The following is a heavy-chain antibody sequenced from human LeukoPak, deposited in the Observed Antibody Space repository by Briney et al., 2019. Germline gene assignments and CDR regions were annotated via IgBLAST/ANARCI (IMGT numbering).Heavy chain of an antibody. D-gene: IGHD6-6*01. Sequence: SETLSLTCTVSGGSTSSYYWSWIRQPPGKGLEWIGYIYTSGSTNYNPSLKSRVTISVDTSKNQFSLKLSSVTAADTAVYYCARHLPYSSSSSVLFDYWGQGTLVTVSS. J-gene: IGHJ4*02. CDR2: IYTSGST. CDR1: GGSTSSYY. V-gene: IGHV4-4*09. CDR3: ARHLPYSSSSSVLFDY.